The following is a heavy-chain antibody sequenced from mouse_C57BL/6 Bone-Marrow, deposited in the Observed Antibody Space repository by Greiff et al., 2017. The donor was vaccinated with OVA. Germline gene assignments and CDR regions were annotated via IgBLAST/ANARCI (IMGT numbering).Heavy chain of an antibody. Sequence: QLQQSGAELVRPGASVKLSCTASGFNIKDDYMHWVKQRPEQGLEWIGWIDPENGDTEYASKFQGKATITADTSSNTAYLQLSSLTSEDTAVYYCTTWAYYSNGAWFAYWGQGTLVTVSA. CDR1: GFNIKDDY. CDR3: TTWAYYSNGAWFAY. CDR2: IDPENGDT. V-gene: IGHV14-4*01. J-gene: IGHJ3*01. D-gene: IGHD2-5*01.